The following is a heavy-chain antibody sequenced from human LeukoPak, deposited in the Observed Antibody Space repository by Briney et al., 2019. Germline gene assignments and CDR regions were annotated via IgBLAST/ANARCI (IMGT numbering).Heavy chain of an antibody. V-gene: IGHV3-7*01. D-gene: IGHD2-15*01. Sequence: GGSLRLSCAPSGFTFSRYWMSWVRQAPGKGLEWVANINEDGSEEYYVDSVRGRFTISRDNAKNSLYLQMNSLRAEDTAVYYCARAGDGTAARDYWGQGTLVTVSS. CDR1: GFTFSRYW. CDR2: INEDGSEE. J-gene: IGHJ4*02. CDR3: ARAGDGTAARDY.